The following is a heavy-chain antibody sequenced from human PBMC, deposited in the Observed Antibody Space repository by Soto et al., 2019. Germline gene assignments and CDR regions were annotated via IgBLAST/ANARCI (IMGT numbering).Heavy chain of an antibody. CDR1: GVTFSSYA. D-gene: IGHD2-15*01. CDR3: ARSYSVVAAVGGPNYYYGMDV. J-gene: IGHJ6*02. CDR2: ISYDGSNK. V-gene: IGHV3-30-3*01. Sequence: GGSLRLSCAASGVTFSSYAMHWVRQAPGKGLEWVAVISYDGSNKYYADSVKGRFTISRDNSKNTLYLQMNSLRAEDTAVYYCARSYSVVAAVGGPNYYYGMDVWGQGTTVTVSS.